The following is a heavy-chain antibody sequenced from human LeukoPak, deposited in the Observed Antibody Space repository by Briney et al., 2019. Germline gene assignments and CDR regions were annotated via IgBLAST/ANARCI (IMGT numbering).Heavy chain of an antibody. V-gene: IGHV3-30-3*01. CDR3: ARGKHMSYCSGTSCYMGFDY. CDR1: GFTFSIYN. D-gene: IGHD2-2*02. CDR2: ISNDGSNK. Sequence: PGGSLRLSCAASGFTFSIYNIHWVRQAPGKGLECVAVISNDGSNKYYADSVKGRFTISRDSSRNTLYLQMNSLRAEDTAVYYCARGKHMSYCSGTSCYMGFDYWGQGTLVTVSS. J-gene: IGHJ4*02.